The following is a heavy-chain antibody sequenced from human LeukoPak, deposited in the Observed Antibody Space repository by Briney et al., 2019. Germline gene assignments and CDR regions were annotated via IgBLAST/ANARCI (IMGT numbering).Heavy chain of an antibody. CDR3: ARVRGGYCSSTSCSHGMDY. D-gene: IGHD2-2*01. Sequence: PGGSLRLSCAASGFTFSSYWMGWVRQAPGKGLEWVANIKQDGSEKYYVDSVKGRFTISRDNAKNSLYLQMNSLRAEDTAVYYCARVRGGYCSSTSCSHGMDYWGQGTLVTVSS. CDR2: IKQDGSEK. J-gene: IGHJ4*02. CDR1: GFTFSSYW. V-gene: IGHV3-7*01.